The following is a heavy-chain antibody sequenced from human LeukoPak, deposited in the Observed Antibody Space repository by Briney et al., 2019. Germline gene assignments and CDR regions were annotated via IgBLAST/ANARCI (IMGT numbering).Heavy chain of an antibody. CDR1: GFTFSNAW. J-gene: IGHJ4*02. D-gene: IGHD2-15*01. V-gene: IGHV3-15*01. CDR3: ATGASGY. CDR2: IKSKTDGGTT. Sequence: GGSLRLSCAASGFTFSNAWISWVRQAPGKGLEWVGRIKSKTDGGTTEHAAPVKGRLTISRDDSKNTMYLQMNTLETEDTAGYYWATGASGYWGQGTLVTVSS.